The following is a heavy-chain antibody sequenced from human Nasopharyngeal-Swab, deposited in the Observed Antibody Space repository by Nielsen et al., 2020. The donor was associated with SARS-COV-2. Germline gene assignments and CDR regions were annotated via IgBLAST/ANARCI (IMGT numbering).Heavy chain of an antibody. CDR3: ARGGYRDYDYAY. CDR2: ISRNSDYI. V-gene: IGHV3-21*01. Sequence: VRQAPGKGLEWVSSISRNSDYILYADSVKGRFTISRDNAKNSLFLQMNSLRADDTAVYYCARGGYRDYDYAYWGQGTLVTVPS. J-gene: IGHJ4*02. D-gene: IGHD5-12*01.